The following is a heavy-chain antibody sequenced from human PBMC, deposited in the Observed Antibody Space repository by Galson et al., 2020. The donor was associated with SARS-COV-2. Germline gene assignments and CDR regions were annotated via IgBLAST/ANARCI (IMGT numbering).Heavy chain of an antibody. V-gene: IGHV4-39*07. Sequence: SETLSLTCTVSGGSISSSSYYWGWIRQPPGKGLEWIGSVYYSGSTYYNPSLKSRVAISVDTSKNHFSLNLRSVTAADTAVYYCARDRDSTGYYDGFDIWGQGTMVTVSS. CDR3: ARDRDSTGYYDGFDI. CDR2: VYYSGST. CDR1: GGSISSSSYY. D-gene: IGHD3-22*01. J-gene: IGHJ3*02.